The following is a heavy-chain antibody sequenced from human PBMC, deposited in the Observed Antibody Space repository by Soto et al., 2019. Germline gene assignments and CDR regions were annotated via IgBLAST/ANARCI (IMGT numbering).Heavy chain of an antibody. V-gene: IGHV1-8*01. CDR3: XXXDGYNLNWFDP. CDR2: MNPNSANT. D-gene: IGHD2-21*01. CDR1: GYTFTSYD. J-gene: IGHJ5*02. Sequence: QVQLVQSGAEVKKPGASVKVSCKASGYTFTSYDINWVRQATGQGLEWMGWMNPNSANTGYAQKXXXXXXXXXXXXXXXXXXXXXXXXXXXXXXXXXXXXDGYNLNWFDPWGQGTLVTVSS.